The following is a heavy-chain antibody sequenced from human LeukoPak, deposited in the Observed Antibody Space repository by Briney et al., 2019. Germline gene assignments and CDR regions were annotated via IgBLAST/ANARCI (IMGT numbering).Heavy chain of an antibody. CDR2: ISAYSGNK. CDR1: GYTFTSYG. CDR3: ARDVGSGDGHNLDS. J-gene: IGHJ5*01. V-gene: IGHV1-18*01. Sequence: GASVKVSCKGAGYTFTSYGFSWVRQAPGQGLEWIGWISAYSGNKKYGQRFQDRLTMTTDASTSTSYMELRSPGSDDTAVYYCARDVGSGDGHNLDSWGHGTLVIVSS. D-gene: IGHD5-24*01.